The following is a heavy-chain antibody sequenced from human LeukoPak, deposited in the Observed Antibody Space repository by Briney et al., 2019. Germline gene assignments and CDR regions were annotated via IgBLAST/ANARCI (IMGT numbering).Heavy chain of an antibody. CDR1: GFTFSSYE. CDR3: ARAGRPSSGYPFDY. J-gene: IGHJ4*02. D-gene: IGHD3-22*01. Sequence: GGSLRLSCAASGFTFSSYEMNWVRQAPGKGLEWVSYISSSGSTIYYADSVKGRFTISRDNAKNSLYLQMNSLRDEDTAVYYCARAGRPSSGYPFDYWGQGTLVTVSS. CDR2: ISSSGSTI. V-gene: IGHV3-48*03.